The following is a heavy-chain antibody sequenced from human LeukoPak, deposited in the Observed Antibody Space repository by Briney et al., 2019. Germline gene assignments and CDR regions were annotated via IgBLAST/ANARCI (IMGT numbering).Heavy chain of an antibody. CDR3: AIGADSGYDPLDN. Sequence: SETLSLTCAVYGGSFSGYYWSWLRQPPGKGLEWIGEINHSGSTNYNPSLKSRVPISVDTSKNQFSLKLSSVTAADTAVYYGAIGADSGYDPLDNWGQGTLVTVSS. CDR2: INHSGST. J-gene: IGHJ4*02. CDR1: GGSFSGYY. V-gene: IGHV4-34*01. D-gene: IGHD5-12*01.